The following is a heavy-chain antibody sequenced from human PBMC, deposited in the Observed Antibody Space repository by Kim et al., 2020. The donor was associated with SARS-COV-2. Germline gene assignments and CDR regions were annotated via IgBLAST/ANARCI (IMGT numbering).Heavy chain of an antibody. CDR1: GFSFRAYA. D-gene: IGHD6-13*01. Sequence: GGSLRLSCAASGFSFRAYAMHWVRQAPGKGLEWVAIISSDGNTRKYADSVKGRFTISRDNSRNTLDLEMVSLKTDDTAFYYCVRGAFLVLIAASDTSPFDNWGPGTLVTVSS. V-gene: IGHV3-30*04. CDR2: ISSDGNTR. CDR3: VRGAFLVLIAASDTSPFDN. J-gene: IGHJ4*02.